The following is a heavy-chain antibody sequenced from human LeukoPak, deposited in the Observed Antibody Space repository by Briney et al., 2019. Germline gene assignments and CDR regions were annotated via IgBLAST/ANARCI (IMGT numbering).Heavy chain of an antibody. J-gene: IGHJ6*03. CDR2: INHSGST. Sequence: PSETLSLTCAVYGGSFSGYYWSWIRQPPGKGLEWIGEINHSGSTNYNPSLKSRVTISVDTSKNQFSLKLSSVTAADTAVYYCARQRYYYDSSGYYYPPYYYYYYMDVWGKGTTVTISS. V-gene: IGHV4-34*01. CDR3: ARQRYYYDSSGYYYPPYYYYYYMDV. D-gene: IGHD3-22*01. CDR1: GGSFSGYY.